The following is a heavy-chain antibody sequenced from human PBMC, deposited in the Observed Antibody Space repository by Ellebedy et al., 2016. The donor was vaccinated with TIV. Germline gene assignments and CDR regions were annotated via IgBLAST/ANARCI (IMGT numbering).Heavy chain of an antibody. CDR2: IKPDGSEK. CDR3: ASQRRNHYDTSTFWSY. D-gene: IGHD3-22*01. V-gene: IGHV3-7*03. J-gene: IGHJ4*02. CDR1: GFISSNYW. Sequence: PGGSLRLSCAASGFISSNYWMSWVRQAPGQGLEWVANIKPDGSEKFYVDSVKGRFTISRDNAKNSLYLQIDSLRVEDTAVYYCASQRRNHYDTSTFWSYWGQGTLVTVSS.